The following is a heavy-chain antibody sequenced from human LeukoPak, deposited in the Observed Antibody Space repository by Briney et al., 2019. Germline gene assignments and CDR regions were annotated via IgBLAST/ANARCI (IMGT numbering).Heavy chain of an antibody. CDR1: GLTLSDQY. J-gene: IGHJ6*04. Sequence: PGGSLRLSCVVSGLTLSDQYMEWVRQAPGKGLEWVGRTTSKGNNYITEYAASVRGRFTISRDDSRNSVYLQMNSLKTEDTAAYYCARMTFGGMDVWGKGATVTVSS. D-gene: IGHD3-16*01. CDR2: TTSKGNNYIT. CDR3: ARMTFGGMDV. V-gene: IGHV3-72*01.